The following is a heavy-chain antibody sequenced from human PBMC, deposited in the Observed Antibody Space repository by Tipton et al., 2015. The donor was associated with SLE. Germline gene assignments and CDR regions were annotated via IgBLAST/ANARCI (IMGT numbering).Heavy chain of an antibody. CDR2: INHSGST. CDR1: GGSFSGYH. J-gene: IGHJ4*02. V-gene: IGHV4-34*01. Sequence: TLSLTCAVYGGSFSGYHWSWIRQPPGKGLEWIGEINHSGSTNYNPSLKSRVTISVDTSKNQFSLKLSSVTAADTAVYYCARGDGITMVQGQDYFDYWGQGTLVTVSS. D-gene: IGHD3-10*01. CDR3: ARGDGITMVQGQDYFDY.